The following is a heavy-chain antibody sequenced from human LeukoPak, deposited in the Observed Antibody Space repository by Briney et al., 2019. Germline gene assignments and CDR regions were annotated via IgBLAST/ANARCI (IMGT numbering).Heavy chain of an antibody. CDR2: ISESGDVT. CDR3: ARDSSHYIGSSDY. CDR1: GFTFSSYP. D-gene: IGHD6-6*01. J-gene: IGHJ4*02. Sequence: GGSLIVSCVASGFTFSSYPMSWVRQAPGKGLEWVSVISESGDVTHYADSMKGRFTISRDNTKNTLNLQMNSLRVDDTAIYYCARDSSHYIGSSDYWGQGTLVTVSS. V-gene: IGHV3-23*01.